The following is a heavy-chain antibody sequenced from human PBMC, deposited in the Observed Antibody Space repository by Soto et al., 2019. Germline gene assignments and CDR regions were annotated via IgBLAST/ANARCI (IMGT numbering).Heavy chain of an antibody. V-gene: IGHV1-3*01. CDR3: ARVFAAAGYYYYGMDV. CDR2: INAGNGNT. CDR1: GYTFTSYA. D-gene: IGHD6-13*01. J-gene: IGHJ6*02. Sequence: ASVKVSCKASGYTFTSYAMHWVRQAPGQRLEWMGWINAGNGNTKYSQKFQGRVTITRDTSASTAYMELSSLRSEDTAVYYCARVFAAAGYYYYGMDVWGQGTTVTVS.